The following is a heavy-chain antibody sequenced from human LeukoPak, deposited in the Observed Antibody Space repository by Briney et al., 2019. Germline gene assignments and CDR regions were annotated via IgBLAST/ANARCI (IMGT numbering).Heavy chain of an antibody. CDR1: GFTVSSNY. CDR2: IYYSGST. D-gene: IGHD6-6*01. Sequence: PGGSLRLSCAASGFTVSSNYMSWVRQPPGKGLEWIGYIYYSGSTNYNPSLKSRVTISVDTSKNQFSLKLSSVTAADTAVYYCAREGGYSSSYVDYWGQGTLVTVTS. V-gene: IGHV4-59*02. J-gene: IGHJ4*02. CDR3: AREGGYSSSYVDY.